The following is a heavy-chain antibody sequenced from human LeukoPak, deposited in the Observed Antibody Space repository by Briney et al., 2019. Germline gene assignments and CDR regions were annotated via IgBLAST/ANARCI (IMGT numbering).Heavy chain of an antibody. V-gene: IGHV3-30-3*01. CDR2: ISYDGSNK. CDR3: ARDKSPMVRGVIVGY. CDR1: GFTFSSYA. Sequence: GRSLRLSCAASGFTFSSYAMHWVRQAPGKGLEWVAVISYDGSNKYYADSVKGRFTISRDNSKNTLYLQMNSLGAEDTAVYYCARDKSPMVRGVIVGYWGQGTLVTVSS. D-gene: IGHD3-10*01. J-gene: IGHJ4*02.